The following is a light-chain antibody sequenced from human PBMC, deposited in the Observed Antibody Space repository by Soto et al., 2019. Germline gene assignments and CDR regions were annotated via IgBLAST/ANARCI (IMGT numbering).Light chain of an antibody. CDR1: ISDVCGYNY. J-gene: IGLJ1*01. V-gene: IGLV2-14*01. CDR2: EVS. Sequence: QPVLTQPASVSGSPGQSITISCTGTISDVCGYNYVSWYQQHPGKAPKLMIYEVSNRPSGVSNRLSGYKYGNTASLTISGLQAEDEADYYWRSYTSSSPYVFGTGTTVTV. CDR3: RSYTSSSPYV.